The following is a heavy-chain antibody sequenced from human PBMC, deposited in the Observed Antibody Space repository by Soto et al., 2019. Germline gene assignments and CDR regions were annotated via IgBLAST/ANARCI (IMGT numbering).Heavy chain of an antibody. CDR3: ARDRHPYSTKYYFDY. D-gene: IGHD2-2*01. J-gene: IGHJ4*02. CDR2: ISGSGAYT. Sequence: FLRLSCAASGFTFSTYAMNWVRQPPGKGLEWVSSISGSGAYTYYADSVQGRFTISRDNSKNTLNLQMNSLRAEDTAVYYCARDRHPYSTKYYFDYWGQGTLVTVSS. CDR1: GFTFSTYA. V-gene: IGHV3-23*01.